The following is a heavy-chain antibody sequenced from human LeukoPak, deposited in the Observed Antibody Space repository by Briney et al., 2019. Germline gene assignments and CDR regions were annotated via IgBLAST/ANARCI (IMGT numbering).Heavy chain of an antibody. CDR1: GGSISSGGYY. Sequence: SETLSLTCTVSGGSISSGGYYWSWIRQPPGKGLEWIGYIYHSGSTYYNPSLKSRVTISVDRSKNQFSLKLSSVTAADTAVYYCARSRRYCSSTSCYVDAFDIWGQGTMVTVSS. J-gene: IGHJ3*02. D-gene: IGHD2-2*01. V-gene: IGHV4-30-2*01. CDR3: ARSRRYCSSTSCYVDAFDI. CDR2: IYHSGST.